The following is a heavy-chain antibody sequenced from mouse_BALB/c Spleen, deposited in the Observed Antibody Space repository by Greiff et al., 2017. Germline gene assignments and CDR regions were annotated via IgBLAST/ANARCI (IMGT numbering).Heavy chain of an antibody. CDR3: ARDRDRYDCGFAY. Sequence: EVKLVESGGGLVKPGGSLKLSCAASGFTFSDYYMYWVRQTPEKRLEWVATISDGGSYTYYPDSVKGRFTISRDNAKNNLYLQMSSLKSEDTAMYYCARDRDRYDCGFAYWGQGTLVTVSA. CDR2: ISDGGSYT. V-gene: IGHV5-4*02. CDR1: GFTFSDYY. D-gene: IGHD2-14*01. J-gene: IGHJ3*01.